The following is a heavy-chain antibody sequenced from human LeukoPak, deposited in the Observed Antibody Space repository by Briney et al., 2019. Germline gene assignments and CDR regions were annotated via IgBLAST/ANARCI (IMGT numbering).Heavy chain of an antibody. CDR3: ARENRGKDRRELAAGFDY. CDR1: GFTFSSYA. J-gene: IGHJ4*02. CDR2: IGGSGGST. V-gene: IGHV3-23*01. D-gene: IGHD2-15*01. Sequence: PGGSLRLSCAASGFTFSSYAMGWVRQAPGKGLEWVSGIGGSGGSTYYADSVKGRFTISRGNSKNTLYLQMNSLRAEDTAVYYCARENRGKDRRELAAGFDYWGQGTLVTVSS.